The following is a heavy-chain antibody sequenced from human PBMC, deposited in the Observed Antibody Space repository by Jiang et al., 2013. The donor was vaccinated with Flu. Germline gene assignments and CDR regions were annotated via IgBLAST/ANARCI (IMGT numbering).Heavy chain of an antibody. J-gene: IGHJ5*02. V-gene: IGHV1-69*04. CDR2: IIPILGIA. Sequence: SGAEVKKPGSSVKVSCKASGGTFSSYAISWVRQAPGQGLEWMGRIIPILGIANYAQKFQGRVTITADKSTSTAYMELSSLRSEDTAVYYCARDATEDIVVVVAATLSWFDPWGQGTLVTVSS. CDR1: GGTFSSYA. CDR3: ARDATEDIVVVVAATLSWFDP. D-gene: IGHD2-15*01.